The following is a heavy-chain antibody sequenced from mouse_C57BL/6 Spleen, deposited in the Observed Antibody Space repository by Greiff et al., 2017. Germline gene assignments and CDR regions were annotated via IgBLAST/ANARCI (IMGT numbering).Heavy chain of an antibody. J-gene: IGHJ1*03. CDR1: GYTFTSYW. CDR2: IDPSDSET. Sequence: QVQLQQPGAELVRPGSSVKLSCKASGYTFTSYWMHWVKQRPIQGLEWIGNIDPSDSETHYNQKFKDKATLTVDKSSSTAYMQLSSLTSEDSAVYCCAAGPGYWDFDGWGTGTTVTVSS. D-gene: IGHD3-3*01. CDR3: AAGPGYWDFDG. V-gene: IGHV1-52*01.